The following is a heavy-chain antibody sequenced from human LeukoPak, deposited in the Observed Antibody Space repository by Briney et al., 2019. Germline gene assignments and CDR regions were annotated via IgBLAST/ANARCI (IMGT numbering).Heavy chain of an antibody. CDR1: GFTFSTYA. CDR3: ARPQVVVLNPFDY. J-gene: IGHJ4*02. Sequence: GGSLRLSCAASGFTFSTYAMSWVRQAPGKGLEWVSAIAGSADRTHYADSVKGRFTISRDNSKNIVYLQMNSLRAKDTAVYFCARPQVVVLNPFDYWGQGTLVTVSS. CDR2: IAGSADRT. D-gene: IGHD3-10*01. V-gene: IGHV3-23*01.